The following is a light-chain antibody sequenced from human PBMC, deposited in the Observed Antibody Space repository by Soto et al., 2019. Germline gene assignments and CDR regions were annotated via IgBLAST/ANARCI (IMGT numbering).Light chain of an antibody. CDR1: SSDVGGYNY. Sequence: QSALTQPRSVSGSPGQSGTISCTGTSSDVGGYNYVSWYQQHPGKAPKLIIYDVSKRPSGVPDRFSGSKSGNTASLTISGLQAEDEADYYCCSYAGSYSYVFGTGTKLTVL. J-gene: IGLJ1*01. CDR2: DVS. V-gene: IGLV2-11*01. CDR3: CSYAGSYSYV.